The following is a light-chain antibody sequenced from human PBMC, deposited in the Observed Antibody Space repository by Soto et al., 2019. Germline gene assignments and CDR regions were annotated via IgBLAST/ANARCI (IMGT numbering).Light chain of an antibody. CDR2: EVS. CDR3: LSYTSSYTVV. V-gene: IGLV2-14*01. Sequence: QSALTQPASVSGSPGQSITISCTGSSSDVGTQNYVSWYQQHPDKAPKLMIYEVSDRPSGVSNRFSGSKSGNTASLTISGVQAEDVADYYCLSYTSSYTVVFGGGTKLTVL. J-gene: IGLJ2*01. CDR1: SSDVGTQNY.